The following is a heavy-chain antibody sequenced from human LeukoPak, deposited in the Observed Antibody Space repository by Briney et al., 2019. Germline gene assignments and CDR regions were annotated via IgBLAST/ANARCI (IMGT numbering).Heavy chain of an antibody. J-gene: IGHJ6*03. D-gene: IGHD3-22*01. Sequence: SETLSLTCTVSGDSMGNYYWNWLRQPAGKGLEWMGRIRSDGTTYNNPSLESAVTMSVDASNNHFSLRLSSVTAADTAVYCCARSTGFYTTYYMDVWGKGTTVTVSS. CDR2: IRSDGTT. CDR3: ARSTGFYTTYYMDV. V-gene: IGHV4-4*07. CDR1: GDSMGNYY.